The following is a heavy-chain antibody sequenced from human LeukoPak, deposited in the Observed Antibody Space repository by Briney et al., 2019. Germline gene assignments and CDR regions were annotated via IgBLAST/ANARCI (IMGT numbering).Heavy chain of an antibody. J-gene: IGHJ3*02. D-gene: IGHD3-10*01. Sequence: GGSLRLSCAASGSTFSSYAMSWVRQAPGEGLEWVSSYYADSVKGRFTISRDNAKNTLYLQMNSLRAEDTAVYYCAKDHYVSGRYDAFDIWGQGTMVTVSS. CDR1: GSTFSSYA. CDR3: AKDHYVSGRYDAFDI. V-gene: IGHV3-23*01.